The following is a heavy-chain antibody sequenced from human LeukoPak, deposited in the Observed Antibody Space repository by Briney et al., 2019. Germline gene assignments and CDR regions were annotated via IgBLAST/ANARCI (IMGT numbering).Heavy chain of an antibody. D-gene: IGHD2-21*01. V-gene: IGHV3-23*01. Sequence: GGSLRLSCAASGFTFTSSAMSWVRQAPGKGLEWVSSIGSGGTTYYADSVKGRFAISRDNSKDTVFLQMNSLRAEGTAAYYCARVPSVWRGGRYYFDYWGQGTLVTVSS. J-gene: IGHJ4*02. CDR2: IGSGGTT. CDR1: GFTFTSSA. CDR3: ARVPSVWRGGRYYFDY.